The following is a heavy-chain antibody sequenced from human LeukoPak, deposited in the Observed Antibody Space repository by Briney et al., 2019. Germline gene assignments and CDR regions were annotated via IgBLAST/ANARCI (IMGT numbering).Heavy chain of an antibody. J-gene: IGHJ4*02. D-gene: IGHD1-26*01. Sequence: SETLSLTCTVSGGSIRNYYWSWIRQPPGKGLEWIGYIHYSGSTNYNPSLKSRVTISVDTSKNKFFLKMSSVTAADTAVYYCARGSGSKGFDYWGQGTLVTVSS. V-gene: IGHV4-59*01. CDR2: IHYSGST. CDR3: ARGSGSKGFDY. CDR1: GGSIRNYY.